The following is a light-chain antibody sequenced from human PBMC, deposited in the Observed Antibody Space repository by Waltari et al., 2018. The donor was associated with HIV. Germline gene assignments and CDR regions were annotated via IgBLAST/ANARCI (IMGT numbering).Light chain of an antibody. CDR1: SGSFSTHFY. Sequence: QTEVTQAPSISVSPGATSILTCHLCSGSFSTHFYPGWSQQTPGQAPRPLIYNTNIRSSGVPDRFSGSIVGKKAALTLTGAQADDESYYYCVLYMGSGRVFGGGTRLTVL. CDR2: NTN. V-gene: IGLV8-61*01. J-gene: IGLJ3*02. CDR3: VLYMGSGRV.